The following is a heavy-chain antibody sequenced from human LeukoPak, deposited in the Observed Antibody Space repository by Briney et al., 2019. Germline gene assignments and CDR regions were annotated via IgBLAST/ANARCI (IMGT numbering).Heavy chain of an antibody. J-gene: IGHJ6*02. D-gene: IGHD3-10*01. CDR3: AKSYGSGSYFIYYYGMDA. Sequence: GGSLRLSCAASGFTFSSYAMSWVRQAPGKGLEWVSAISGSGGSTYYADSAKGRFTISRDNSKNTLYLQMNSLRAEDTAVYYCAKSYGSGSYFIYYYGMDAWGQGTTVTVSS. V-gene: IGHV3-23*01. CDR1: GFTFSSYA. CDR2: ISGSGGST.